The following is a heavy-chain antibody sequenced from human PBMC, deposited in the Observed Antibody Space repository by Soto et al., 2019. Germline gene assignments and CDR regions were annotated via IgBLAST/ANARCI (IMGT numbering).Heavy chain of an antibody. CDR2: IYPGDSDI. J-gene: IGHJ5*02. D-gene: IGHD6-13*01. V-gene: IGHV5-51*03. CDR1: GYSFGSYW. CDR3: ARHRPLAAAGLNWFDP. Sequence: EVQLVPSGAEVKKPGESLKISCKGSGYSFGSYWIGWVRQMPGKGLEWMGIIYPGDSDIRYSPSFQGQVTISADKSISTAYLQWSSLKASDTAMYYCARHRPLAAAGLNWFDPWGQGTLVTVSS.